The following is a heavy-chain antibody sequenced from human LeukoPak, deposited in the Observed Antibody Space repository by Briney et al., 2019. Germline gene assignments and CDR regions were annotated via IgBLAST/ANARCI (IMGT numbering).Heavy chain of an antibody. Sequence: ASVKVSCKASGYTFTSYGISWVRQAPGQGLEWMGWISAYNGNTNYAQKLQSRVTMTTDTSTSTAYMELRSLRSDDTAVYYCARDPGYCSGGSCFDDYWGQGTLVTVSS. V-gene: IGHV1-18*01. CDR3: ARDPGYCSGGSCFDDY. D-gene: IGHD2-15*01. J-gene: IGHJ4*02. CDR2: ISAYNGNT. CDR1: GYTFTSYG.